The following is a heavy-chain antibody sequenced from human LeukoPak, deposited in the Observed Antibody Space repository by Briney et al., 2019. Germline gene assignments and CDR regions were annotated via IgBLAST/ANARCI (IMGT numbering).Heavy chain of an antibody. J-gene: IGHJ4*02. CDR1: GGTFSIYA. CDR3: ARSGSEGGSHFDY. CDR2: IIPIFGTA. D-gene: IGHD1-26*01. V-gene: IGHV1-69*05. Sequence: ASVKVSCKASGGTFSIYAISWVRQAPGQGLEWMGGIIPIFGTANYAQKFQGRVTITTDESTSTAYMELSSLRSEDTAVYYCARSGSEGGSHFDYWGQGTLVTVSS.